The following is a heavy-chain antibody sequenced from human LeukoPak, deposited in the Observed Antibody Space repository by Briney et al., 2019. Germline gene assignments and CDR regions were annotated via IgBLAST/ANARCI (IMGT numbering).Heavy chain of an antibody. CDR1: GFTFSSYW. D-gene: IGHD1-1*01. V-gene: IGHV3-7*01. CDR2: IKQDGSEK. Sequence: GGSLRLSCAASGFTFSSYWMTWVRHLPGKGLEWVAKIKQDGSEKYYVDSVKGRFTISRDNAKNSLYLQMNSLRVEDTAVYYCVRQLVSWGQGTLVTVSS. CDR3: VRQLVS. J-gene: IGHJ5*02.